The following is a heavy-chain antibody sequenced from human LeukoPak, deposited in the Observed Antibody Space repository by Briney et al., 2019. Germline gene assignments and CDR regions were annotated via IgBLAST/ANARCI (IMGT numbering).Heavy chain of an antibody. Sequence: GGSLRLSCAASGFTFNTYTMHWVRQAPGKGLEWVALISYDGSNKYYADSVKGRFTISRDNSKNTLYLQLNSLRAEDTAVYYCATDSSPDFWGQGTLVTVSS. CDR1: GFTFNTYT. J-gene: IGHJ4*02. CDR2: ISYDGSNK. V-gene: IGHV3-30*04. D-gene: IGHD5-18*01. CDR3: ATDSSPDF.